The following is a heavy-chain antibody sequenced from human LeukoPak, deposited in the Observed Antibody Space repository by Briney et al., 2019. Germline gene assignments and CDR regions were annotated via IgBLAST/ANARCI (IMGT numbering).Heavy chain of an antibody. CDR3: ARHGDLLSPFQT. CDR2: INYSGSN. Sequence: SETLSLTCTVSGGSISSTSYYWGWIRQPPGKGLEWIGTINYSGSNYYNPSLKSRITISVDTSKNQISLKLNSVTAADTAMYYCARHGDLLSPFQTWGQGTLVTVSS. CDR1: GGSISSTSYY. D-gene: IGHD2-21*02. V-gene: IGHV4-39*01. J-gene: IGHJ4*02.